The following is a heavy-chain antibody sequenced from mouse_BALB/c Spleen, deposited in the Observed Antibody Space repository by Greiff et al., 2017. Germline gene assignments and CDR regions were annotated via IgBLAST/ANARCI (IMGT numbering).Heavy chain of an antibody. Sequence: VQGVESGPGLVAPSQSLSITCTVSGFSLSRYSVHWVRQPPGKGLEWLGMIWGGGSTDYNSALKSRLSISKDNSKSQVFLKMNSLQTDDTAMYYCARGDGNYMKWFAYWGQGTLVTVSA. CDR2: IWGGGST. V-gene: IGHV2-6-4*01. CDR3: ARGDGNYMKWFAY. J-gene: IGHJ3*01. CDR1: GFSLSRYS. D-gene: IGHD2-1*01.